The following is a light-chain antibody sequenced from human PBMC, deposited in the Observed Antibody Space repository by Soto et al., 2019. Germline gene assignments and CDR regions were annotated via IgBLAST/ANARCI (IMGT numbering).Light chain of an antibody. CDR3: QQYGTSPMYT. CDR2: GTS. Sequence: EIVLTQSPGTLSLSPGERATLSCRASQSLSSSYLAWYQQKPGRAPRLLIYGTSGRATGIPDRFSGSGSGTDFTLTISRLEPEDFAVYYCQQYGTSPMYTFGQGTKLEIK. J-gene: IGKJ2*01. CDR1: QSLSSSY. V-gene: IGKV3-20*01.